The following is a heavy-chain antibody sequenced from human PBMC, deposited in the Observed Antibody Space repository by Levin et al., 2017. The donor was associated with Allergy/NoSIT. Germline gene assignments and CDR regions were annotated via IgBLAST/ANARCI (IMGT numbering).Heavy chain of an antibody. D-gene: IGHD1-26*01. CDR2: IHSSGRT. J-gene: IGHJ3*02. CDR3: ARDTGGFAFDI. Sequence: SETLSLTCIVSGGSISIFYWSWIRQPPGKGLEWIGYIHSSGRTNYNPSLKSRVTTSVDTSKNQFSLKLNSVTSADTAVYFCARDTGGFAFDIWGQGSLVTVSS. CDR1: GGSISIFY. V-gene: IGHV4-59*01.